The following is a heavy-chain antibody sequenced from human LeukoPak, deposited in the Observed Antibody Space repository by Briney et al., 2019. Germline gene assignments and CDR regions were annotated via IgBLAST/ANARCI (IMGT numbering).Heavy chain of an antibody. CDR2: IDFSSTYI. J-gene: IGHJ4*02. CDR3: ATSLSGWFGPSAYY. D-gene: IGHD6-19*01. CDR1: GFSFNTYS. Sequence: GSLRLSCAGSGFSFNTYSMNWVRQAPGKGLEWASSIDFSSTYIYYIDSVKGRFTISRDNARNSVFLQMNSLRAEDTAVYYCATSLSGWFGPSAYYCGQGTLVTVSS. V-gene: IGHV3-21*01.